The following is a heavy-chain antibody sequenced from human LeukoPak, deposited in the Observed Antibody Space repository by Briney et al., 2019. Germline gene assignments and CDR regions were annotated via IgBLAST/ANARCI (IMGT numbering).Heavy chain of an antibody. J-gene: IGHJ4*02. CDR3: ARLIVGFGALDY. CDR1: GFNFFTYG. Sequence: GGSLRLSCAASGFNFFTYGMHWVRQAPGKGLEWVAVIWYDGSNKYYADSVKGRFTISRDNSKSTLSLQMNSLRAEDTAVYYCARLIVGFGALDYWGQGTLVTVSS. V-gene: IGHV3-33*01. CDR2: IWYDGSNK. D-gene: IGHD3-10*01.